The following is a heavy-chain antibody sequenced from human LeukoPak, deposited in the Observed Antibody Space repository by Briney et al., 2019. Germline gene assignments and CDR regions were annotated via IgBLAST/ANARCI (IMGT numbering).Heavy chain of an antibody. CDR3: ARDVEPVTGTIFRFSY. CDR1: GGTFSSYA. CDR2: IIPILGIA. Sequence: GASVKVSCKASGGTFSSYAISWVRQAPGQGLEWMGRIIPILGIANYAQKFQGRVTITADKSTSTAYMELSSLRSEDTAVYYCARDVEPVTGTIFRFSYWGQGTLVTVSS. V-gene: IGHV1-69*04. D-gene: IGHD1-7*01. J-gene: IGHJ4*02.